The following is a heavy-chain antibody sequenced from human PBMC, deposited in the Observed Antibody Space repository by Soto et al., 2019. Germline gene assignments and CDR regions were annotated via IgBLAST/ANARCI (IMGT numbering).Heavy chain of an antibody. D-gene: IGHD1-1*01. V-gene: IGHV3-23*01. Sequence: QLLESGGGFVQPGGSLRLSCVASGFTFSNFAMAWVRQAPGEGLEWVSAISGSGDDTFYADSMKGRFTISRDNSKDTLYLQINRLRAEDTAVYYSATPIPTTGTTFGFWGQGTLVTASS. J-gene: IGHJ4*02. CDR1: GFTFSNFA. CDR3: ATPIPTTGTTFGF. CDR2: ISGSGDDT.